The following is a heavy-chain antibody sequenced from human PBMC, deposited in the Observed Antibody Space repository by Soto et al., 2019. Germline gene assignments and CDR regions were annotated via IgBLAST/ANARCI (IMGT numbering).Heavy chain of an antibody. J-gene: IGHJ6*02. Sequence: QVQLVQSGAEVKKPGSSVKVSCKASGGTFSSYTISWVRQAPGQGLEWMGRIIPILGIANYAQKFQGRVTITADKSTSTAYMELSSLRSEDTAVYYCAREFRVRGVIITTHPYYYGMDVWGQGTTVTVSS. V-gene: IGHV1-69*08. D-gene: IGHD3-10*01. CDR2: IIPILGIA. CDR1: GGTFSSYT. CDR3: AREFRVRGVIITTHPYYYGMDV.